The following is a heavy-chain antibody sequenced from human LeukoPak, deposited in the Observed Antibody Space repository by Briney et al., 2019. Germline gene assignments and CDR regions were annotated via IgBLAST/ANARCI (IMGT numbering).Heavy chain of an antibody. Sequence: SETLSLTCTVSGGSISSGGYYWSWIRQPPGKGLEWIGYIYYSGSTYYNPSLKSRVIISAGTSKNQFSLKLSTVTAADTAVYYCARGPNTAGNYRAFDLWGQGTKVTVSS. CDR1: GGSISSGGYY. CDR3: ARGPNTAGNYRAFDL. J-gene: IGHJ3*01. D-gene: IGHD4-11*01. V-gene: IGHV4-30-2*01. CDR2: IYYSGST.